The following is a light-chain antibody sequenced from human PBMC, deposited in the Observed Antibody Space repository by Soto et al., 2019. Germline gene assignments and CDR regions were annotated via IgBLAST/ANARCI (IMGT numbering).Light chain of an antibody. V-gene: IGLV2-8*01. Sequence: QSALTQPPSASGSPGQSVAISCTGTSSGIGGYNFVSWYQRHPGKAPKLMISDVTNRPLGAPDRFSGPKSGNTATLIVSGLQAEDAADYYCSSHGGSNTPDVFGPGTKLTVL. CDR1: SSGIGGYNF. CDR2: DVT. CDR3: SSHGGSNTPDV. J-gene: IGLJ1*01.